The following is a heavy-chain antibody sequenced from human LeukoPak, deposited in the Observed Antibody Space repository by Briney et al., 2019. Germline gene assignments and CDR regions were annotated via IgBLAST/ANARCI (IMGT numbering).Heavy chain of an antibody. CDR2: IYHSGST. V-gene: IGHV4-4*02. Sequence: NPSGTLSLTCAVSGGSISSSNWWSWVRQPPGKGQEWIEEIYHSGSTNYNQSLKSRVPISVDKSKNEFSLKMSSVTAADTAEYYCAVTYYGILTGLPLFDPWGQGTLVTVSS. D-gene: IGHD3-9*01. CDR3: AVTYYGILTGLPLFDP. J-gene: IGHJ5*02. CDR1: GGSISSSNW.